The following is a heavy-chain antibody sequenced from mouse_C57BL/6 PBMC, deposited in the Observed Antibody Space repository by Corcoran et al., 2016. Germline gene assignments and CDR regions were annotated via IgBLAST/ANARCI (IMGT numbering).Heavy chain of an antibody. Sequence: QIQLVQSGPELKKPGETVKISCKASGYTFTTYGMSWVKQAPGKGLKWMGWINTYSGVPTYADDFKGRFAFSLETSASTAYLQINNLKNEDTATYFCARGSAWFAYWGQGTLVTVSA. CDR1: GYTFTTYG. CDR3: ARGSAWFAY. CDR2: INTYSGVP. V-gene: IGHV9-3*01. J-gene: IGHJ3*01.